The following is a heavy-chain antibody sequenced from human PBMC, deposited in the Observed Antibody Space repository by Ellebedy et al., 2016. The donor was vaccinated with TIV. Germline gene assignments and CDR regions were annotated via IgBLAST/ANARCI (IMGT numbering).Heavy chain of an antibody. CDR1: GGSISSSSYY. D-gene: IGHD2-15*01. J-gene: IGHJ3*02. CDR3: ARVVWQLPVSYAFDI. Sequence: MPGGSLRLSCTVSGGSISSSSYYWGWIRQPPGKGLEWIGSIYYSGSTNYNPSLQSRVTISVDTSKNQFSLKLTSVTAADTAVYYCARVVWQLPVSYAFDIWGQGTMVTVSS. V-gene: IGHV4-39*07. CDR2: IYYSGST.